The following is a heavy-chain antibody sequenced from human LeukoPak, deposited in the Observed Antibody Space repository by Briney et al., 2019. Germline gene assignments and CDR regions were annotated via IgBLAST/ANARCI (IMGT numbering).Heavy chain of an antibody. CDR1: GFTFSSYW. CDR2: INSDGSST. D-gene: IGHD6-19*01. J-gene: IGHJ1*01. Sequence: PGGSLRLSCAASGFTFSSYWMHWVRQAPGKGLVWVSRINSDGSSTSYADSVKGRFTISRDNAKNTLYLQMSSLRAEDTAVYYCARAPHYSSGREYFQHWGQGTLVTVSS. CDR3: ARAPHYSSGREYFQH. V-gene: IGHV3-74*01.